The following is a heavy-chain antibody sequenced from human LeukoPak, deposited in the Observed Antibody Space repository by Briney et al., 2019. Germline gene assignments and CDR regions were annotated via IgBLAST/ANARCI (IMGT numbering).Heavy chain of an antibody. V-gene: IGHV3-23*01. D-gene: IGHD5-18*01. J-gene: IGHJ6*02. Sequence: PGGSLRLSCATSGFTFSSYAMSWVRQAPGKGLEWVSAISGSGGSTYYADSVKGRFTISRDNSKNTLYLQMNSLRAEDTAVYYCAKGDTAMVTSAYYYYGMDVWGQGTTVTVSS. CDR1: GFTFSSYA. CDR2: ISGSGGST. CDR3: AKGDTAMVTSAYYYYGMDV.